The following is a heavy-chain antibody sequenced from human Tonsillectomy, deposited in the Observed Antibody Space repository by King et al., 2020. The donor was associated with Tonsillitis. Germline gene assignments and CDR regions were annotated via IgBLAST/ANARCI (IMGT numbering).Heavy chain of an antibody. CDR1: GGSISSSSYY. Sequence: QLQESGPGLVKPSETLSLTCTVSGGSISSSSYYWGWIRQPPGKGLEWIGSIYYSGSTYYNPSLKSRFTISVDTSKNQFSLKLSSVTAADTAVYYCARHTSYYYDSSGYYWDAFDTWGQGTMVTVSS. V-gene: IGHV4-39*01. D-gene: IGHD3-22*01. CDR2: IYYSGST. CDR3: ARHTSYYYDSSGYYWDAFDT. J-gene: IGHJ3*02.